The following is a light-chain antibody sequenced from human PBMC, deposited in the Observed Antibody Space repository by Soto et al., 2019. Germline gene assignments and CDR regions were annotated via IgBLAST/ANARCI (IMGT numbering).Light chain of an antibody. CDR2: DAS. Sequence: EILLPQSPATLSLSPGERATLSYRASQRVSNYLSWYKHKPGQAPRLLISDASNRATGIPARFSGSGSGTDFTLSIGCLEPEDFAVYYGQQRSNWFQPRFCGGTKVDSK. CDR3: QQRSNWFQPR. CDR1: QRVSNY. V-gene: IGKV3-11*01. J-gene: IGKJ4*01.